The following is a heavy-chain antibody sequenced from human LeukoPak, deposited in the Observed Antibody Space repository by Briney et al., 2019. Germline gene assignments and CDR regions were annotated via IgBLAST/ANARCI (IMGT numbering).Heavy chain of an antibody. CDR2: ISYDGSNK. CDR3: AKASGYSYGNFDY. J-gene: IGHJ4*02. V-gene: IGHV3-30*18. Sequence: GRSLRLSCAASGFTFSSYGMPWVHQAPGKGLEWVAVISYDGSNKYYADSVKGRFTISRDNSKNTLYLQVNSLRAEDTAVYYCAKASGYSYGNFDYWGQGTLVTVSS. D-gene: IGHD5-18*01. CDR1: GFTFSSYG.